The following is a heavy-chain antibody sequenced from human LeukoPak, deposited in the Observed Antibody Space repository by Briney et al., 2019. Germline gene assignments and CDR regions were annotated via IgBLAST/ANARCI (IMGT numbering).Heavy chain of an antibody. CDR1: GASITPYY. Sequence: SATLSLPCTVSGASITPYYWSWIRQPPGKGLEWIGYIYYSGSTNYNPSFKSRVTISVDTSKNQFSLKVSSVTAADTAVYYCARHGGGGESYPRVFDYWGRGTLVTVSS. D-gene: IGHD1-26*01. CDR3: ARHGGGGESYPRVFDY. V-gene: IGHV4-59*08. CDR2: IYYSGST. J-gene: IGHJ4*02.